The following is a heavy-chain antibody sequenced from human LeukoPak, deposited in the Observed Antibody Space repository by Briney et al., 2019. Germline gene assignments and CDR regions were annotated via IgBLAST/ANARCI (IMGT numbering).Heavy chain of an antibody. CDR1: GFXVSSNY. CDR3: AREAVAGVEKTFLSY. Sequence: GGSLRLSCAASGFXVSSNYMSWVRQAPGKGLKWVSVIYSGGSTYYADSVKGRFTISRDNSKNTLYLQMNSLRAEDTAVYYCAREAVAGVEKTFLSYWGQGTLVTVSS. CDR2: IYSGGST. D-gene: IGHD6-19*01. V-gene: IGHV3-53*01. J-gene: IGHJ4*02.